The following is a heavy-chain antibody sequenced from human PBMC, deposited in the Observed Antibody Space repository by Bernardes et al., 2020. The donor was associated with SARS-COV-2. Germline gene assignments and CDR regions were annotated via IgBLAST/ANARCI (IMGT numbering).Heavy chain of an antibody. CDR2: ISGSGLSS. D-gene: IGHD4-4*01. J-gene: IGHJ4*02. CDR1: GFTFSSYA. V-gene: IGHV3-23*01. CDR3: VRNNEPDYTYLFDY. Sequence: GGSLRLSCAASGFTFSSYAISWVRQAPGKGLEWVSTISGSGLSSYYADSAKGRFTISRDNSKKTLSLQMNSLTAEDTALYYCVRNNEPDYTYLFDYWGQGTLVTVSS.